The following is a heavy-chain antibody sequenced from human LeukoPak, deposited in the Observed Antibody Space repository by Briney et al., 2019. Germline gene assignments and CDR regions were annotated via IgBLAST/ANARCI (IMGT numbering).Heavy chain of an antibody. CDR1: GGSISSYY. V-gene: IGHV4-59*08. CDR2: IYYSGST. D-gene: IGHD3-16*01. Sequence: SETLSLTCTVSGGSISSYYWSWIRQPPGKGLEWIGYIYYSGSTNYNPSLKRRVTISVDTSKNQFSLKLSSVTAADTAVYYCARHTNDLVLAGAFDIWGQGTMVTVSS. J-gene: IGHJ3*02. CDR3: ARHTNDLVLAGAFDI.